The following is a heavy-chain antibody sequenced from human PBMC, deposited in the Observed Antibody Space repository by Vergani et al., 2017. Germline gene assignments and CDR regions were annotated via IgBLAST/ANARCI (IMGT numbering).Heavy chain of an antibody. CDR1: GFTFSSYA. J-gene: IGHJ6*02. V-gene: IGHV3-23*01. CDR3: AKQGGSGWPRDYYYYGMDV. Sequence: EVQLLESGGGLVQPGGSLRLSCAASGFTFSSYALSWVRQAPGKGLEWVSAISGSGGSTYYADSVKGRLTISRDNSKNTLYLQMNSLRAEDTAVYYCAKQGGSGWPRDYYYYGMDVWGQGTTVTVSS. CDR2: ISGSGGST. D-gene: IGHD6-19*01.